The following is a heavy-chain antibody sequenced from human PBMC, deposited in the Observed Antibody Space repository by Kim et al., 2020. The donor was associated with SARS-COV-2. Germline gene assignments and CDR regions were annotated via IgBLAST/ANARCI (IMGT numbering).Heavy chain of an antibody. J-gene: IGHJ6*02. CDR1: GGSISSSSYY. V-gene: IGHV4-39*01. D-gene: IGHD3-22*01. CDR2: IYYSGST. Sequence: SETLSLTCTVSGGSISSSSYYWGWIRQPPGKGLEWIGSIYYSGSTYYNPSLKSRVTISVDTSKNQFSLKLSSVTAADTAVYYCARQLTMIVVGSSYYYYYGMDVWGQGTTVTVSS. CDR3: ARQLTMIVVGSSYYYYYGMDV.